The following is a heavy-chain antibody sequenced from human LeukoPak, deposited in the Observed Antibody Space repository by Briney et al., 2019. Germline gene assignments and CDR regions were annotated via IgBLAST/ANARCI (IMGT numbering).Heavy chain of an antibody. CDR1: GGSFSGYY. D-gene: IGHD3-22*01. Sequence: SETLSLTCAVYGGSFSGYYWSWIRQPPGKGLEWIGEINHSGSTNYNPSLKSRVTISVDTSKNQFSLKLSSVTAADTAVYYCARDADYYDSSGYYTYYFDYWGQGTLVTVSS. CDR2: INHSGST. J-gene: IGHJ4*02. V-gene: IGHV4-34*01. CDR3: ARDADYYDSSGYYTYYFDY.